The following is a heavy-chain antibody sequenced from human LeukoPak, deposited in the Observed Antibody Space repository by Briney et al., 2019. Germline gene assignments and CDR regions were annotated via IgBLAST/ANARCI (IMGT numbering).Heavy chain of an antibody. V-gene: IGHV1-46*01. J-gene: IGHJ1*01. CDR3: ARVYDGHSEYFQH. CDR2: INPSGGST. CDR1: GYTFTSYY. D-gene: IGHD3-10*01. Sequence: GASVKVSCTASGYTFTSYYMHWVRQAPGQGLEWMGIINPSGGSTNYAQKFQGRVTMTRDMSTSTVYMELSSLRSEDTAVYYCARVYDGHSEYFQHWGQGTLVTVSS.